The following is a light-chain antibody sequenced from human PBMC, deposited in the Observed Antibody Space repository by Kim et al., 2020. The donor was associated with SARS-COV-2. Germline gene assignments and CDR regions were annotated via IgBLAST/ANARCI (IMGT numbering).Light chain of an antibody. CDR1: PRVPRHY. J-gene: IGKJ2*01. Sequence: FSPRDTAPLSSRARPRVPRHYFACYQQKSGQAPRLLIFRASSRPAGIPDRFSGSGSGTDFTLTISRLEPEDFAVYYCQQYDTSPYTFGQGTKLEI. CDR2: RAS. CDR3: QQYDTSPYT. V-gene: IGKV3-20*01.